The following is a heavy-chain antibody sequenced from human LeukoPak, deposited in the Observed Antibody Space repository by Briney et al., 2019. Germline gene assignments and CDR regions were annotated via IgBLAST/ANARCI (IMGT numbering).Heavy chain of an antibody. CDR2: ISYDGSNK. CDR3: ARALSSDFSSGFSTGNDY. CDR1: GITISSHA. V-gene: IGHV3-30-3*01. J-gene: IGHJ4*02. D-gene: IGHD3-3*01. Sequence: GGSLRLSCAASGITISSHAMHWVRQALGKGLEWVAVISYDGSNKYYADSVKGRFTFSRDNSRNTLYLQMNSLRAEDTAVYYCARALSSDFSSGFSTGNDYWGQGTLVTVSS.